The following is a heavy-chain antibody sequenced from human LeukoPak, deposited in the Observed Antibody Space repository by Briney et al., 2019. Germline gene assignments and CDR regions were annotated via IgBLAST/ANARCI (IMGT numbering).Heavy chain of an antibody. CDR1: GFTFSSYW. D-gene: IGHD6-19*01. Sequence: PGGSLRLSCAASGFTFSSYWMSWVRQAPGKGLEWVANIKQDGSEKYYVDSVKGRFTISRDNAKNSLYLQMNSLRAEDTAVYYCARDVGSGWYAEYFQDWGQGTLVTVSS. CDR2: IKQDGSEK. V-gene: IGHV3-7*01. J-gene: IGHJ1*01. CDR3: ARDVGSGWYAEYFQD.